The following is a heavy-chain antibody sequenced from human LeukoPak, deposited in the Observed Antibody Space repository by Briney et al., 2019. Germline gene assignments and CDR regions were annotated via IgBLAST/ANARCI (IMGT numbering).Heavy chain of an antibody. D-gene: IGHD3-3*01. CDR1: GFSFSSYE. Sequence: GGSLRLSCIASGFSFSSYEMNWVRQAPGKGLEWVSYISSSDNSMSYADSVKGRFTISRDNAKNSLYMQMNSLRAEDTAVYYCAGVTRWSGYPRFDPWGQGTLVTVSS. CDR3: AGVTRWSGYPRFDP. CDR2: ISSSDNSM. V-gene: IGHV3-48*03. J-gene: IGHJ5*02.